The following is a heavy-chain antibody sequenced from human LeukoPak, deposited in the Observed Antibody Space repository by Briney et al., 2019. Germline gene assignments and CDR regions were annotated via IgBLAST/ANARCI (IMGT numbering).Heavy chain of an antibody. V-gene: IGHV1-18*01. Sequence: ASVKVSCKASGYTFTSYGISWVRQAPGQGLEWMGWISAYNGNTNYAQKLQGRVTMTTDTSTSTAYMELRSLRSDDTAVYYCATAAILYSYVTHWGQGTLVTVSS. CDR3: ATAAILYSYVTH. D-gene: IGHD5-18*01. J-gene: IGHJ4*02. CDR1: GYTFTSYG. CDR2: ISAYNGNT.